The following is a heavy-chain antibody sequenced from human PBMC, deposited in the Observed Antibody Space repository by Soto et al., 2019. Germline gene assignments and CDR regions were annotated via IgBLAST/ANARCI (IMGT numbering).Heavy chain of an antibody. CDR2: IRSKANSYAT. D-gene: IGHD3-22*01. Sequence: PGGSLRLSCAASGFTFSASAMHWVRQASGKGLEWVGRIRSKANSYATAYAASVNGRFTISRDDSKNTAYLQMISLKTEDTAVYYCTRHVDSSGYNFDYWGQGALVTVSS. J-gene: IGHJ4*02. V-gene: IGHV3-73*01. CDR3: TRHVDSSGYNFDY. CDR1: GFTFSASA.